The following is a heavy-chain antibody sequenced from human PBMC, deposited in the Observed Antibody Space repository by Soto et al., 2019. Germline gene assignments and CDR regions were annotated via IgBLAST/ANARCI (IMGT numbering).Heavy chain of an antibody. CDR3: AFLDLYCSGGSCYPPG. CDR1: GYTFTSYG. D-gene: IGHD2-15*01. J-gene: IGHJ4*02. CDR2: ISAYNGNT. V-gene: IGHV1-18*01. Sequence: ASVKVSCKASGYTFTSYGISGVRQAPGQGLEWMGWISAYNGNTNYAQKLQGRVTMTTDTSTSTAYMELRSLRSDDTAVYYCAFLDLYCSGGSCYPPGWGQGTLVTVSS.